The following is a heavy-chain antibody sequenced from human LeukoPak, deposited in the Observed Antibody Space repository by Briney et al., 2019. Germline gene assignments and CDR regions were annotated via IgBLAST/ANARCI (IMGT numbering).Heavy chain of an antibody. Sequence: GASVKVSCKASGYTFTGYYMHWVRQAPGQGLEWMGWINPSSGGTNYAQKFQGRVTMTRDTSISTAYMELSRLRSDDTAVYYCASNGIAARRVLSDYWGQGTLVTVSS. CDR2: INPSSGGT. V-gene: IGHV1-2*02. CDR1: GYTFTGYY. CDR3: ASNGIAARRVLSDY. D-gene: IGHD6-6*01. J-gene: IGHJ4*02.